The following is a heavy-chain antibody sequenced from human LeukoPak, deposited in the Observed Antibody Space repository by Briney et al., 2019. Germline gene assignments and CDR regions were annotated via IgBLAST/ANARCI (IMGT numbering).Heavy chain of an antibody. CDR2: IYYSGST. J-gene: IGHJ5*02. D-gene: IGHD5-18*01. CDR1: GGSISSYY. Sequence: SETLSLTCTVSGGSISSYYWSWIRQPPGKGLEWIGYIYYSGSTNYNPSLKSRVTISVDTFKNQFSLKLSSVTAADTAVYYCARMSSYSYGFSHNWFDPWGQGTLVTVSS. V-gene: IGHV4-59*01. CDR3: ARMSSYSYGFSHNWFDP.